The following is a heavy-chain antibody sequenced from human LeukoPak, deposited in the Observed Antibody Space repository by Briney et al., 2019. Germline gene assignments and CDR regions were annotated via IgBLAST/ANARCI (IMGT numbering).Heavy chain of an antibody. CDR3: ARDGIVGATRRYYFDY. D-gene: IGHD1-26*01. CDR2: IIPILGIA. J-gene: IGHJ4*02. CDR1: GGTFSSYA. Sequence: SVKVSCKSSGGTFSSYAIIWVRQAPGQGLEWMGRIIPILGIANYAQKFQGRVTITADKSTSTAYMELSSLRSEDTAVYYCARDGIVGATRRYYFDYWGQGTLVTVSS. V-gene: IGHV1-69*04.